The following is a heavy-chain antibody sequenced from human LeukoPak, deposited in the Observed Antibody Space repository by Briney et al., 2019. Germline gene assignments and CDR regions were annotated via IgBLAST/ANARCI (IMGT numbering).Heavy chain of an antibody. CDR3: ARGPGYSYGFVDY. D-gene: IGHD5-18*01. CDR1: GGSISSGSYY. Sequence: SETLSLTCTISGGSISSGSYYWSWIRQPAGKGLEWIGRIYTSGSTNYNPFLKSRVTISVDTSKNQFSLKLSSVTAADTAVYYCARGPGYSYGFVDYWGQGTLVTVSS. J-gene: IGHJ4*02. CDR2: IYTSGST. V-gene: IGHV4-61*02.